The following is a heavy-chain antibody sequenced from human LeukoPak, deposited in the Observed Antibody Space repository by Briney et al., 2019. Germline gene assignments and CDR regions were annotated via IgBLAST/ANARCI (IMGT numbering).Heavy chain of an antibody. CDR1: GGSFSDYY. CDR2: INHIGST. J-gene: IGHJ4*02. Sequence: SETLSLTCAVYGGSFSDYYWNWIRQPPGKGLEWIGEINHIGSTSYNPSLKSRVTISADTSKNQFSLKLSSVTAADTAVYYCARGRSSDYWGQGTLVTVSS. V-gene: IGHV4-34*01. D-gene: IGHD6-6*01. CDR3: ARGRSSDY.